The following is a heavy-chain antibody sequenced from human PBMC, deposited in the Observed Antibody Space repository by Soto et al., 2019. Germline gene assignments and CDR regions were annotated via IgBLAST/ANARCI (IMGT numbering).Heavy chain of an antibody. Sequence: SGGSLRLSCAASGFTVSSNYMSWVRQAPGKGLEWVSVIYSGVSTYYADSVKGRFTISRDNSKNTLYLQMNSLRAEDTAVYYCARGYSSSLVDRNKAYNWFDPWGQGTLVTVSS. CDR3: ARGYSSSLVDRNKAYNWFDP. J-gene: IGHJ5*02. V-gene: IGHV3-53*01. CDR1: GFTVSSNY. D-gene: IGHD6-13*01. CDR2: IYSGVST.